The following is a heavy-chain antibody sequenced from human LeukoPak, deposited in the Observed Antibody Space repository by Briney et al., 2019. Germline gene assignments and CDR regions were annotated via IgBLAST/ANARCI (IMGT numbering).Heavy chain of an antibody. V-gene: IGHV3-7*01. CDR2: IKQDGSEK. CDR1: GFTFSSYW. CDR3: ARDLAADYYDSSGYDY. Sequence: PGVSLRLSCAASGFTFSSYWMSWVRQAPGKGLEWVANIKQDGSEKYYVDSVKGRFTISRDNAKNSLYLQMNSLRAEDTAVYYCARDLAADYYDSSGYDYWGQGTLVTVSS. J-gene: IGHJ4*02. D-gene: IGHD3-22*01.